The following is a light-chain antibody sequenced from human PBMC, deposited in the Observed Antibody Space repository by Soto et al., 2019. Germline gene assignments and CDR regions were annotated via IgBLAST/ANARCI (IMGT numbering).Light chain of an antibody. CDR2: GTF. Sequence: EIVLTQSPGTLSLSPGERATLSCRASQSVNSDYLAWYQQRPGQAPRLLIYGTFNRPTGIPDRFSGTRSATVVSLATSRPEREDFAVYYCKHYGSSPSFIFGPGTNVDIK. J-gene: IGKJ3*01. CDR3: KHYGSSPSFI. CDR1: QSVNSDY. V-gene: IGKV3-20*01.